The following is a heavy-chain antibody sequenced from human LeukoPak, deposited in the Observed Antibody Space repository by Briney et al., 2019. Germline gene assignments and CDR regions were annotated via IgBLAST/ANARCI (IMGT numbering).Heavy chain of an antibody. CDR2: INPNSGGT. J-gene: IGHJ5*02. CDR1: GYTFTGYY. CDR3: ASWESIVGATSHWFDP. Sequence: GASVKVSCKASGYTFTGYYMHWVRQAPGQGLEWMGWINPNSGGTNYAQKFQGRVTMTRDTSISTAYMELSRLRSDDTAVYYCASWESIVGATSHWFDPWGQGTLVTVSS. D-gene: IGHD1-26*01. V-gene: IGHV1-2*02.